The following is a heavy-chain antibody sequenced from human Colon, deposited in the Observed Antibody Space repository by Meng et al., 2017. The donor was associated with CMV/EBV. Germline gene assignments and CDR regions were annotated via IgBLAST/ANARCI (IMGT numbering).Heavy chain of an antibody. CDR1: FTFSSYA. V-gene: IGHV3-30*04. D-gene: IGHD2-2*02. J-gene: IGHJ4*02. CDR3: AGRPWRCSSTSCYTAFDY. Sequence: FTFSSYAMHWVRQAPGKGLEWVAVISYDGSNKYYADSVKGRFTISRDNSKNTLYLQMNSLRADDTAVYYCAGRPWRCSSTSCYTAFDYWGQGTLVTVSS. CDR2: ISYDGSNK.